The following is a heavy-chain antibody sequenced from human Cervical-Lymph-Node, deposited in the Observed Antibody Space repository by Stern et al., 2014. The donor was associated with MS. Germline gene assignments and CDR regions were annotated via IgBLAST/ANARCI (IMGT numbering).Heavy chain of an antibody. CDR2: ISSSGSTI. J-gene: IGHJ6*02. CDR1: GFTFSDYY. V-gene: IGHV3-11*01. CDR3: ARVPGDDTIFGNYYYYGMDV. Sequence: QVQLVESGGGLVKPGGSLRLSCAASGFTFSDYYMSWIRQAPGKGLEWVSYISSSGSTIYYADSVKGRFTISRDNAKNSLYLQMNSLRAEDTAVYYCARVPGDDTIFGNYYYYGMDVWGQGTTVTVSS. D-gene: IGHD3-3*01.